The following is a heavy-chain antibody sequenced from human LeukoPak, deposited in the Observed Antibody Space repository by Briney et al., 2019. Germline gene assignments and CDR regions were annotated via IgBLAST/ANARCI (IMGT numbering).Heavy chain of an antibody. CDR2: IWSDGSNK. CDR1: GFTFSNYG. CDR3: AKESIAVAGTGPDYYYYYMDV. Sequence: PGRSLRLSCAAPGFTFSNYGMHWVRQAPGKGLEWVAVIWSDGSNKYYADSVKGRCTISRDNSKNTLYLQMNSLRAEDTAVYYCAKESIAVAGTGPDYYYYYMDVWGKGTTVTVSS. D-gene: IGHD6-19*01. V-gene: IGHV3-33*06. J-gene: IGHJ6*03.